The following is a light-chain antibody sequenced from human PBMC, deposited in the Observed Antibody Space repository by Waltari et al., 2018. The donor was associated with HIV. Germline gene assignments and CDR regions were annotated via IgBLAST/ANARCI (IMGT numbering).Light chain of an antibody. CDR3: AAWDDSLNGPV. CDR1: SGINIHSYA. Sequence: QAVLTQPASLSASHGASASLTCTLRSGINIHSYAISWYQQKPGSPHQFLLRYTSDSDYRKGSGVPRRFSGSKDASANTWTLLISGLQSEDEADYYCAAWDDSLNGPVFGGGTKLTVL. J-gene: IGLJ3*02. V-gene: IGLV5-45*01. CDR2: YTSDSDY.